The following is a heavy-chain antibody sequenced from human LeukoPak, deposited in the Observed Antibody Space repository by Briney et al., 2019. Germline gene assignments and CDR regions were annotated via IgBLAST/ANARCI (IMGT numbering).Heavy chain of an antibody. CDR3: VKSSPTTVTILDF. Sequence: GRSLRLSCAASGFTFSSYGMHWVRQAPGKGLEWVAVTSNDGSNKYYADSVKGRFTISRDNSKNTLYLQVNSLRVEDTAVYYCVKSSPTTVTILDFWGQGTLVTVSS. V-gene: IGHV3-30*18. D-gene: IGHD4-17*01. J-gene: IGHJ4*02. CDR2: TSNDGSNK. CDR1: GFTFSSYG.